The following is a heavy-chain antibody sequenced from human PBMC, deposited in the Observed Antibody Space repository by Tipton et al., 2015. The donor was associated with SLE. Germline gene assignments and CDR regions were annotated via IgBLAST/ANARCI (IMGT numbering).Heavy chain of an antibody. Sequence: TLSLTCTVSGYSISSGYYWGWIRQPPGKGLEWIGYIYYSGSTNYNPSLKSRVTISVDTSKNQFSLKLSSVTAADTAVYYCARMVPDYDILTSWFDPWGQGTLVTVSS. D-gene: IGHD3-9*01. CDR2: IYYSGST. J-gene: IGHJ5*02. CDR1: GYSISSGYY. CDR3: ARMVPDYDILTSWFDP. V-gene: IGHV4-61*01.